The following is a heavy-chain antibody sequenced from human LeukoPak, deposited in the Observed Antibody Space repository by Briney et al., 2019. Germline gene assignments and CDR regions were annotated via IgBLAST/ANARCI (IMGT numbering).Heavy chain of an antibody. CDR1: GYSFTSYY. V-gene: IGHV1-46*01. D-gene: IGHD3-22*01. Sequence: GASVKVSCKTSGYSFTSYYMHWVRQAPGQGLEWMGIINPSSGSITYAQKFLGRVTMTRDTSTSTIYMELSSLISEDTAVYYCARTSNYYDSSGCYFPIRFDYWGQGTLVTVSS. CDR3: ARTSNYYDSSGCYFPIRFDY. CDR2: INPSSGSI. J-gene: IGHJ4*02.